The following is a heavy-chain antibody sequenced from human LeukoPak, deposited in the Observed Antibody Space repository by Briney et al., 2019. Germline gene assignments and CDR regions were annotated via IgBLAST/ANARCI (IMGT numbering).Heavy chain of an antibody. CDR1: GGSISSYY. CDR2: INHSGST. CDR3: ARAFYPGYYSYMAV. Sequence: SETLSLTCTVSGGSISSYYWSWIRQPPGKGLEWIGEINHSGSTNYNPSLKSRVTISVDTSKNQFSLKLSSVTAADTAVYYCARAFYPGYYSYMAVWGKGTTVTVSS. D-gene: IGHD3-3*02. V-gene: IGHV4-59*01. J-gene: IGHJ6*03.